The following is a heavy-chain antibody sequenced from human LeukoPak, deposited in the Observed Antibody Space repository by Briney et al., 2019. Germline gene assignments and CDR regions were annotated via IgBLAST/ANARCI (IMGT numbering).Heavy chain of an antibody. J-gene: IGHJ4*02. Sequence: GGSLRLSCAASGFTFDNYAMSWVRQAPGKGLEWVSGISGSGGSTYYVDSVKGRFTISSDNSKNTLYLQMNSLRVEDTAVYYCAKSFLGYSYGKIDYWGQGTLVNVSS. D-gene: IGHD5-18*01. V-gene: IGHV3-23*01. CDR1: GFTFDNYA. CDR2: ISGSGGST. CDR3: AKSFLGYSYGKIDY.